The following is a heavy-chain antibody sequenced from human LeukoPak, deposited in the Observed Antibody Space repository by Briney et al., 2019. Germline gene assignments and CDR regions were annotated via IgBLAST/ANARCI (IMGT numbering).Heavy chain of an antibody. J-gene: IGHJ4*02. V-gene: IGHV3-48*03. D-gene: IGHD6-13*01. Sequence: GGSLRLSCAASGFTFSSYEMNWVRQAPGKGLEWVSYISSSGSTIYYADSVKGRFTISRDNAKNSLYLQMNSLRAEDTAVYYCARFGSIAAAGTDWGQGTLVTVSS. CDR3: ARFGSIAAAGTD. CDR1: GFTFSSYE. CDR2: ISSSGSTI.